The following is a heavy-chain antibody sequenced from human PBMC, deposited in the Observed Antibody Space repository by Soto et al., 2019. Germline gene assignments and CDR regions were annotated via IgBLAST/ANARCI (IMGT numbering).Heavy chain of an antibody. CDR2: ISHDGNDK. J-gene: IGHJ1*01. Sequence: QVQVVESGGGVVQPGRSLRLSCEASGFTFSSYAMHWVRQAPCKGLEWVAAISHDGNDKYYPASVKGRFTISRDNSKNALYLQMNILRPEDTSVYYCARALGRWAYFQHWGQGTLVTVSS. V-gene: IGHV3-30-3*01. D-gene: IGHD1-26*01. CDR3: ARALGRWAYFQH. CDR1: GFTFSSYA.